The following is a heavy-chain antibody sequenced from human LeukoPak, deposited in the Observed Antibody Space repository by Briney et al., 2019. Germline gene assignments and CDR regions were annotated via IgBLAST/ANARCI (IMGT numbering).Heavy chain of an antibody. V-gene: IGHV4-39*01. CDR2: IYYSGST. Sequence: PSETLSLTCTVSGGSISSSSYYWGWIRQPPGRGLEWIGSIYYSGSTYYNPSLKSRVTISVDTSKNQFSLKLSSVTAADTAVYYCARHYYDFWSGSELKFDYWGQGTLVTVSS. CDR1: GGSISSSSYY. CDR3: ARHYYDFWSGSELKFDY. D-gene: IGHD3-3*01. J-gene: IGHJ4*02.